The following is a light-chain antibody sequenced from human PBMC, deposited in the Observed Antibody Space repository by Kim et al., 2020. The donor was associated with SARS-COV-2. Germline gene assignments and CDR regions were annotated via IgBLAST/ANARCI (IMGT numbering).Light chain of an antibody. J-gene: IGKJ1*01. CDR1: QDIANS. V-gene: IGKV1-27*01. Sequence: ASIEDRVTITCRASQDIANSLAWYQQKPGKVPQVLIYAAATLQSGVPSRFSGIGSGTEFTLTIGSLQTEDVATYYCQKYNSAPWTFGPGTKVDIK. CDR2: AAA. CDR3: QKYNSAPWT.